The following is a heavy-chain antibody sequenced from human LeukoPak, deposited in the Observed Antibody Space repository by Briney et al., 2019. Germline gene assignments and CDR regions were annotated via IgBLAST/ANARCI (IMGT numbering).Heavy chain of an antibody. CDR3: AKEDHFAS. Sequence: PGRSLRLSCAASGFTFDDYTMRWVRQAPGKGLEWVSGITWNSGSIGYADSVRGRFTISRDNAKNSLYLEMNSLRAEDTALYYCAKEDHFASWGQGTLVTVSS. CDR2: ITWNSGSI. J-gene: IGHJ4*02. V-gene: IGHV3-9*01. CDR1: GFTFDDYT.